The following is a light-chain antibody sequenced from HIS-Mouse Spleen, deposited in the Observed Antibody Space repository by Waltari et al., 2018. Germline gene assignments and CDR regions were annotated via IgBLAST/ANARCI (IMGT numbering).Light chain of an antibody. CDR3: QSYDSSNSWV. V-gene: IGLV6-57*02. CDR1: SGSIASHY. J-gene: IGLJ3*02. Sequence: NFMLTQPHSVSESPGKTVTISCTGSSGSIASHYAQWDQQRPGSAPTTVIYEDNQRPSGVPDRFSGSIDSSSNSASLTISGLKTEDEADYYCQSYDSSNSWVFGGGTKLTVL. CDR2: EDN.